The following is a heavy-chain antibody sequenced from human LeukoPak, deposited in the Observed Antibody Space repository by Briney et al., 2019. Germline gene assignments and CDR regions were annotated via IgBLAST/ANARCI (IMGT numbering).Heavy chain of an antibody. CDR3: ARSITPNWFDP. CDR2: VYFGGST. V-gene: IGHV4-39*07. D-gene: IGHD1-14*01. Sequence: SETLSLTCSVSGGSISNSGHYWGWLRQPPGKGLEWIGSVYFGGSTYYNPSLKSRVTISVDTSKNQFSLKLSSVTAADTAVYYCARSITPNWFDPWGQGTLVTVSS. CDR1: GGSISNSGHY. J-gene: IGHJ5*02.